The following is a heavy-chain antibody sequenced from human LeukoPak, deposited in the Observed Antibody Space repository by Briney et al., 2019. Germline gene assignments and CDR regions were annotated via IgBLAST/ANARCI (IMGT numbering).Heavy chain of an antibody. CDR3: ARERGSSGSAYYYYMDV. CDR2: ISSSSSYI. J-gene: IGHJ6*03. D-gene: IGHD3-22*01. CDR1: GFTFSSYS. V-gene: IGHV3-21*01. Sequence: GGSLRLSCAASGFTFSSYSMNWVRQAPGKGLEWVSSISSSSSYIYYADSVKGRFTISRDNAKNPLYLQMNSLRAEDTAVYYCARERGSSGSAYYYYMDVWGKGTTVTVSS.